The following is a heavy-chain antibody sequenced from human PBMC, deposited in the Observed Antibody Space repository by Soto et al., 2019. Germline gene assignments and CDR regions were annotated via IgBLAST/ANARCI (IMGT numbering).Heavy chain of an antibody. V-gene: IGHV3-74*01. Sequence: GGPLRLSCTASGFTFSSYWRHWVRPAPGKGLVWVSRINSDGSSTSYADSVKGRFTISRDNAKTTLYLQMNSLRAEDTAVYYCARVEQWLVGGFDPWGQGTLVTVSS. CDR2: INSDGSST. CDR1: GFTFSSYW. D-gene: IGHD6-19*01. J-gene: IGHJ5*02. CDR3: ARVEQWLVGGFDP.